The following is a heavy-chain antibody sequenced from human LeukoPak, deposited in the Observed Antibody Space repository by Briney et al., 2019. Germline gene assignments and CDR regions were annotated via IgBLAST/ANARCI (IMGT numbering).Heavy chain of an antibody. D-gene: IGHD3-9*01. J-gene: IGHJ4*02. CDR1: GFTFSSYG. Sequence: PGGSLRLSCAASGFTFSSYGMHWVRQAPGKGLEWVAVISYDGSNKYYADSVKGRFTISRDNSKNTLYLQMNSLRAEDTAVYYCAKEKDYDILTGYYTDWGQGTLVTVSS. CDR3: AKEKDYDILTGYYTD. V-gene: IGHV3-30*18. CDR2: ISYDGSNK.